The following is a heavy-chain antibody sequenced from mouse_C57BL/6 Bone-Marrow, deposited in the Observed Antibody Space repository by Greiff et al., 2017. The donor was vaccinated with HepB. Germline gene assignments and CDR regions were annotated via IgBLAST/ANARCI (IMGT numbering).Heavy chain of an antibody. CDR1: GYTFTSYW. J-gene: IGHJ4*01. CDR2: INPSSGYT. D-gene: IGHD1-1*01. CDR3: LDYYGSSGYAMDY. V-gene: IGHV1-7*01. Sequence: VKLVESGAELAKPGASVKLSCKASGYTFTSYWMHWVKQRPGQGLEWIGYINPSSGYTKYNQKFKDKATLTADKSSSTAYMQLSSLTYEDSAVYYCLDYYGSSGYAMDYWGQGTSVTVSS.